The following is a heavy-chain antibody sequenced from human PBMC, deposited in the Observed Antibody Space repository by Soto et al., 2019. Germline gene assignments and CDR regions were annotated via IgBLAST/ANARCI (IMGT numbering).Heavy chain of an antibody. CDR1: GYKFATYW. Sequence: GESLKISCNGSGYKFATYWIAWVRQMPGRGLEWMGIIYPGKSKTIYSPSLQGLVTISADTSLNTAYLQWDSLRASDTAIYYCARGFTGSAGRFDPWGQGTVVTVSS. CDR3: ARGFTGSAGRFDP. V-gene: IGHV5-51*01. CDR2: IYPGKSKT. D-gene: IGHD2-8*02. J-gene: IGHJ5*02.